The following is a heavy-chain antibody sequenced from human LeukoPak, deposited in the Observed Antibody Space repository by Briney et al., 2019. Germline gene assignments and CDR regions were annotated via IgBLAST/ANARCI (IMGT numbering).Heavy chain of an antibody. CDR1: GFTFRSYA. D-gene: IGHD3-22*01. V-gene: IGHV3-23*01. Sequence: GGSLRLSCAASGFTFRSYAMSWVRQAPGKGLEWVSAISGSGGSTYYADSVKGRFTISRDNSKNTLYLQMNSLRAEDTAVYYCAKAHYYDSSGPFDYWGQGTLVTVSS. CDR3: AKAHYYDSSGPFDY. CDR2: ISGSGGST. J-gene: IGHJ4*02.